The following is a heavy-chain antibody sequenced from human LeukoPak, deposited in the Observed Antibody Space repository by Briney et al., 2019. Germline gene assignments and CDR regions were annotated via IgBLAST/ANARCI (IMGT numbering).Heavy chain of an antibody. CDR1: GGSISSSSYY. D-gene: IGHD6-19*01. CDR3: ARDIGGQWQGLDY. CDR2: IYYSGST. Sequence: SETLSLTCTVSGGSISSSSYYWGWIRQPPGKGLEWIGSIYYSGSTYYNPSLKSRVTISVDTSKKQFSLKLSSVTAADTAVYYCARDIGGQWQGLDYWGQGTLVTVSS. J-gene: IGHJ4*02. V-gene: IGHV4-39*02.